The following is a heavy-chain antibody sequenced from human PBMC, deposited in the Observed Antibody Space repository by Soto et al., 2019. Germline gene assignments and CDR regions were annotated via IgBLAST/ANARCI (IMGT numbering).Heavy chain of an antibody. J-gene: IGHJ4*02. V-gene: IGHV3-30*18. CDR3: AKGLGELAPESYAY. D-gene: IGHD3-16*01. CDR1: GFTFSYYA. CDR2: ISYDGSDK. Sequence: QVQLVESGGGVVQPGRSLRLSCAASGFTFSYYAMHWVRQAPGKGLEWVAGISYDGSDKYYADSVKGRFTISRDNSRKTLNLQMNRLGADDTAVYYCAKGLGELAPESYAYWGQGTLITVSS.